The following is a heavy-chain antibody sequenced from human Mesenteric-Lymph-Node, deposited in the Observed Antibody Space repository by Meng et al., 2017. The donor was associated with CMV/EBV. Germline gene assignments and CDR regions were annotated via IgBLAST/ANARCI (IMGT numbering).Heavy chain of an antibody. CDR2: ISAYNGNT. J-gene: IGHJ6*02. CDR1: GYTFTSYG. CDR3: VRGPEVVVAATPSPYNYYFLDV. V-gene: IGHV1-18*01. Sequence: ASVKVSCKASGYTFTSYGISWVRQAPGQGLEWMGWISAYNGNTNYAQKLQGRVTMTTDTSTSTAYMELRSLRSDDTAVYYCVRGPEVVVAATPSPYNYYFLDVWGQGTTVTVSS. D-gene: IGHD2-15*01.